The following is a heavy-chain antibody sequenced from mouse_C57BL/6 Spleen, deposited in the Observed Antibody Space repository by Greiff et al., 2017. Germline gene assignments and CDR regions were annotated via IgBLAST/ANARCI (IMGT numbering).Heavy chain of an antibody. V-gene: IGHV1-81*01. J-gene: IGHJ1*03. D-gene: IGHD1-2*01. CDR3: ARAYYGTRYFDV. CDR2: IYPRSGNT. CDR1: GYTFTSYG. Sequence: QVHVKQSGAELARPGASVKLSCKASGYTFTSYGISWVKQRTGQGLEWIGEIYPRSGNTYYNEKFKGKATLTADKSSSTAYMELRSLTSEDSAVYFCARAYYGTRYFDVWGTGTTVTVSS.